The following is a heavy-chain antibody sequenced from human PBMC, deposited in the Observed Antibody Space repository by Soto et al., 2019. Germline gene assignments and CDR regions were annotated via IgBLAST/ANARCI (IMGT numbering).Heavy chain of an antibody. J-gene: IGHJ6*02. CDR1: GCSISSYY. V-gene: IGHV4-59*01. CDR2: IYYSGST. CDR3: ARDYSAGYYGSGSHRPNGMDV. Sequence: SETLSLTCTVSGCSISSYYWSWIRQPPGKGLEWIGYIYYSGSTNYNPSLKSRVTISVDTSKNQFSLKLSSVTAADTAVYYCARDYSAGYYGSGSHRPNGMDVWGQGTTVTVSS. D-gene: IGHD3-10*01.